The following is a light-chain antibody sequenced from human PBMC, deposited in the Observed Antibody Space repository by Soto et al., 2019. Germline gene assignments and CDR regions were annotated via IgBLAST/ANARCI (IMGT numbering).Light chain of an antibody. Sequence: SYELTQPPSVSVSPGQTANITCSGDKLGDKYACWYQQKPGQSPVLVLYQDSKRPSGIPERFSGSNSGNTATLTISGTQARDEADYYCQAWDSSTVVFGTGTKLTVL. CDR1: KLGDKY. V-gene: IGLV3-1*01. J-gene: IGLJ1*01. CDR2: QDS. CDR3: QAWDSSTVV.